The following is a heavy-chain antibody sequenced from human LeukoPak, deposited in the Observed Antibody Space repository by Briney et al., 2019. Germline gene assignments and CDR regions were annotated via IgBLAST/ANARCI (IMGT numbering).Heavy chain of an antibody. CDR1: GFTFSSYS. Sequence: GGSLRLSCAASGFTFSSYSMNWVRQAPGKGLEWVSSISSSSYIYYADSVKGRFTISRDNAKNSLYPQMNSLRAEDTAVYYCARGYCGGDCFEGLIDYWGQGTLVTVSS. J-gene: IGHJ4*02. V-gene: IGHV3-21*01. CDR2: ISSSSYI. CDR3: ARGYCGGDCFEGLIDY. D-gene: IGHD2-21*01.